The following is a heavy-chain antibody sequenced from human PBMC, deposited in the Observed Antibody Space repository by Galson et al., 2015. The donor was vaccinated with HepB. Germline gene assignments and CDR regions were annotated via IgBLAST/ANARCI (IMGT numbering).Heavy chain of an antibody. D-gene: IGHD2-8*01. Sequence: SVKVSCKASGGTFSSYAISWVRQAPGQGLEWMGGIIPIFGTANYAQKFQGRVTITADKSTSTAYMELSSLRSEDTAVYYCAAAPRIVLMVYAIKNGMDVWGQGTTVTVSS. J-gene: IGHJ6*02. V-gene: IGHV1-69*06. CDR3: AAAPRIVLMVYAIKNGMDV. CDR2: IIPIFGTA. CDR1: GGTFSSYA.